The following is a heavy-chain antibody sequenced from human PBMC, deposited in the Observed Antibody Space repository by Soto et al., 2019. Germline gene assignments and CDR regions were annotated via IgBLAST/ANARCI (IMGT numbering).Heavy chain of an antibody. CDR3: ANSFGRERAKVEDY. Sequence: QVQLVESGGGVVQPGRSLRLSCAASGFTFSSYGMHWVRQAPGKGLEWVAVISYDGSNKYYADSVKGRFTISRDNSKNTLYLQMNSLRAEDTAVYYCANSFGRERAKVEDYWGQGTLVTVSS. CDR1: GFTFSSYG. J-gene: IGHJ4*02. D-gene: IGHD3-10*01. CDR2: ISYDGSNK. V-gene: IGHV3-30*18.